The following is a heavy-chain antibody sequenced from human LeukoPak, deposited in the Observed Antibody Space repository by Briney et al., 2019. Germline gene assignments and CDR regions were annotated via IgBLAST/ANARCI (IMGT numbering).Heavy chain of an antibody. V-gene: IGHV1-18*01. CDR2: LSTYNANT. CDR3: ASPAKGAFFYYYINV. CDR1: GFTNPNYG. D-gene: IGHD2-2*01. Sequence: ASVKVSCKSSGFTNPNYGSTWLRQAPGQGHESIRCLSTYNANTQYPQKVQGRVTMTTETATNTVYMQLRSLRSDDTAVYYCASPAKGAFFYYYINVWGKGTSVTVSS. J-gene: IGHJ6*03.